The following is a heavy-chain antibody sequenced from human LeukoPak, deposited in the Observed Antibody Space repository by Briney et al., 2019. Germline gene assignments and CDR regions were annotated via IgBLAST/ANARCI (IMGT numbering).Heavy chain of an antibody. V-gene: IGHV3-20*04. CDR1: GFTFSSYE. CDR3: ARGGLVAGIFDY. J-gene: IGHJ4*02. Sequence: PGGSLRLSCAASGFTFSSYEMNWVRQAPGKGLEWVSGINWNGGSTGYADSVKGRFTISRDNAKNSLYLQMNSLRAEDTALYYCARGGLVAGIFDYWGQGTLVTVSS. D-gene: IGHD6-19*01. CDR2: INWNGGST.